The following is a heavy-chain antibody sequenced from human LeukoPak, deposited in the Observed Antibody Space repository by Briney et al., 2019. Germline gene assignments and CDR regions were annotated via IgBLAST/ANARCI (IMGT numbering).Heavy chain of an antibody. J-gene: IGHJ4*02. D-gene: IGHD3-10*01. CDR2: IYYSGST. CDR1: GGSISSGGYY. Sequence: SETLSLTCTVSGGSISSGGYYWSWIRQHPGKGLEWIGYIYYSGSTYYNPSLKSRVTISVDTSKNQFSLKLSSVTAADTAVYYCARGRMVRGVYFDYWGQGTLVTVSS. CDR3: ARGRMVRGVYFDY. V-gene: IGHV4-31*03.